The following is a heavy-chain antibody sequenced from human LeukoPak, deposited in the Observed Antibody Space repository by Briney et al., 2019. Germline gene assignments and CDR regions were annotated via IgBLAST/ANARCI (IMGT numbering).Heavy chain of an antibody. CDR2: ISSSSGYK. CDR3: AREGLAAAGLDH. V-gene: IGHV3-21*01. CDR1: GFSFSSFS. Sequence: PGGSLRLSCAASGFSFSSFSMNWVRQAPGKGLEWVSSISSSSGYKYYTDSMKGRFTVSRDNAKNSLYLQMNSLRLEDTAVYFCAREGLAAAGLDHWGQGTLVTVSS. D-gene: IGHD6-13*01. J-gene: IGHJ4*02.